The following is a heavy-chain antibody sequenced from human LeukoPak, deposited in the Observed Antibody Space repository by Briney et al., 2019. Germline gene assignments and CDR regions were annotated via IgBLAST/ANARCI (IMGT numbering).Heavy chain of an antibody. J-gene: IGHJ6*02. CDR1: GGSISSADSY. D-gene: IGHD3-10*01. Sequence: SETLSLTCTVSGGSISSADSYWSWIRQPPGKGLEWIGYIYYSGTTYYNPSLKSRVTISVDTSKNQLSLKLGSVTAADTAVYYCARAPVDLGSGSCYGLDIFYYYYGMDVWGQGTPVTVSS. V-gene: IGHV4-30-4*01. CDR2: IYYSGTT. CDR3: ARAPVDLGSGSCYGLDIFYYYYGMDV.